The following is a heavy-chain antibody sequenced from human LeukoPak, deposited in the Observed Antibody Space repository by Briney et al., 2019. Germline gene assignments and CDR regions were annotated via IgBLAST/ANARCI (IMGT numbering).Heavy chain of an antibody. J-gene: IGHJ3*02. CDR1: GFTFSSYE. Sequence: GGSLRLSCAASGFTFSSYEMNWVRQAPGKGLEWVSYISSSGSTIYYADSVKGRFTISRDNAKNSLYLQMNSLRAEDTAVYYCARDEADAFDIWGQGTMVTVSS. V-gene: IGHV3-48*03. CDR2: ISSSGSTI. CDR3: ARDEADAFDI.